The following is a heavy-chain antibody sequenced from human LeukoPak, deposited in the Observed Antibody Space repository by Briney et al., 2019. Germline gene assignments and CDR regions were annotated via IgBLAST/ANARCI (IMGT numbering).Heavy chain of an antibody. CDR1: GFNFRNYA. CDR3: AKDSEASITPLSAFDI. CDR2: ISGSGGST. Sequence: PGGSLRLSCAASGFNFRNYAISWVRQAPGKGLEWVSSISGSGGSTYSADSVKGRFTISRENSNNTLYLQMNSLRADDTAMYYCAKDSEASITPLSAFDIWGQGTMVTVSS. D-gene: IGHD4-23*01. V-gene: IGHV3-23*01. J-gene: IGHJ3*02.